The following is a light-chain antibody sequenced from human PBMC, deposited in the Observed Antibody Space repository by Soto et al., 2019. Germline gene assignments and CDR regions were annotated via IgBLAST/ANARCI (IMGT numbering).Light chain of an antibody. Sequence: EIVLTHSPGTLSLSPCERATLSFRASQSVSGSYLAWYQQKPGQAPRLFIYGTSSRATGIPDRFSGSGSGTDFSLTISSLEPEDFAVYYCQQRGDWPAFGQGTRLEIK. CDR3: QQRGDWPA. CDR1: QSVSGSY. CDR2: GTS. V-gene: IGKV3D-20*02. J-gene: IGKJ5*01.